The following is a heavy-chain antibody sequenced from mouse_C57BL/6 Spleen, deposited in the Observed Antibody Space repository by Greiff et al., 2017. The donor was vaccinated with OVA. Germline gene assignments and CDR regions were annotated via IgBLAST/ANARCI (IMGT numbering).Heavy chain of an antibody. D-gene: IGHD3-2*02. CDR3: TRDGGGSSGYGFAY. V-gene: IGHV5-9-1*02. CDR1: GFTFSSYA. CDR2: ISSGGDYI. Sequence: EVMLVESGEGLVKPGGSLKLSCAASGFTFSSYAMSWVRQTPEKRLEWVAYISSGGDYIYYADTVKGRFTISRDNARNTLYLQMSSLKSEDTAMYYCTRDGGGSSGYGFAYWGQGTLVTVSA. J-gene: IGHJ3*01.